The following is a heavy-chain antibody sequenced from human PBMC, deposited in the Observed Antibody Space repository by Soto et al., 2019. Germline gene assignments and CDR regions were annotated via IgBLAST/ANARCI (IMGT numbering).Heavy chain of an antibody. CDR3: ARDLDGSGSYYTDY. D-gene: IGHD3-10*01. CDR2: ISAYNGNT. Sequence: QVQQVQSGAEVKNPGTSVKVSCKTSGYTFTSAGISWVRQAPGQGLEWMGWISAYNGNTKYAQKVQGRVTMTTDTSTSTAYMELRSLTSDDTAVYHCARDLDGSGSYYTDYWGQGTLVTVAA. CDR1: GYTFTSAG. V-gene: IGHV1-18*01. J-gene: IGHJ4*02.